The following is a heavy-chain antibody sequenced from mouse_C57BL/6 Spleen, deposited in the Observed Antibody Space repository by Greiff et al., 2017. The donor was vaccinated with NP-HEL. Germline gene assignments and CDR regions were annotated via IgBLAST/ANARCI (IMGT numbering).Heavy chain of an antibody. CDR3: IYGSSSYYYAMDY. CDR1: GYTFTSYW. J-gene: IGHJ4*01. V-gene: IGHV1-64*01. CDR2: IHPNSGST. D-gene: IGHD1-1*01. Sequence: QVQLQQPGAELVKPGASVKLSCKASGYTFTSYWMHWVKQRPGQGLEWIGMIHPNSGSTNYNEKFKSKATLTVDKSSSTAYMQLSSLTSEDSAVYYCIYGSSSYYYAMDYWGQGTSVTVSS.